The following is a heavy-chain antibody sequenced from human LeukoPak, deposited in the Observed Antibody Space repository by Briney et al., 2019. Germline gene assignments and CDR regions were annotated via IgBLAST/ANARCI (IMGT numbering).Heavy chain of an antibody. CDR1: GGSISSSSYY. D-gene: IGHD6-13*01. J-gene: IGHJ4*02. CDR2: IYYSGST. V-gene: IGHV4-39*01. CDR3: ARHAGYSSSWYPDY. Sequence: SETLSLTCTVSGGSISSSSYYWGWIRQPPGKGLEWIGSIYYSGSTYYNPSLKSRVTISVDTSKNQFSLKLSSGTAADTAMYYCARHAGYSSSWYPDYWGQGTLVTVSS.